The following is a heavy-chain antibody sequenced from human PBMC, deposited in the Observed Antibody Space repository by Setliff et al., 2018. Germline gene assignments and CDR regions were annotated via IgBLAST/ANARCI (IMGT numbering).Heavy chain of an antibody. CDR2: ISSYNSDVT. J-gene: IGHJ3*01. CDR3: AISTLSICSGGSCPNVFDV. Sequence: ASVKVSCKASGYMLNSYGISWVRQAPGQGLEWMGWISSYNSDVTNYAQRFQGRITMTTDTSTSVAYMDLRGLRSDDTAIYYCAISTLSICSGGSCPNVFDVWGPGTMVTVSS. D-gene: IGHD2-15*01. V-gene: IGHV1-18*01. CDR1: GYMLNSYG.